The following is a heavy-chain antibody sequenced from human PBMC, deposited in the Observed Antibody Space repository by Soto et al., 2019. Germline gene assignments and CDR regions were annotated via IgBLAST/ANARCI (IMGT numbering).Heavy chain of an antibody. CDR2: IYYSGST. V-gene: IGHV4-39*01. D-gene: IGHD3-10*01. J-gene: IGHJ3*02. CDR3: ASLWYYGSGAGYAFEI. Sequence: SGPLALTCTVYGGSISSSSYYWGWIRQPPGKGLEWIGSIYYSGSTYYNPSLKSRVTISVDTSKNQFSLKLSSVTAADTAVYYCASLWYYGSGAGYAFEIWGQGTMVIVS. CDR1: GGSISSSSYY.